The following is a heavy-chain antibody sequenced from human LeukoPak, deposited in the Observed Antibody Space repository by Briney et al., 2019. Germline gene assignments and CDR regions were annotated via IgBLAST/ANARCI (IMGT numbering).Heavy chain of an antibody. CDR3: ARHQYDFRSGYQAYFDY. Sequence: SETLSLTCTVSGGSISSSSYYWGWIRQPPGKGLEWIGSIYYSGSTYYNPSLKSRVTISVDTSKNQFSLKLSSVTAADTAVYYCARHQYDFRSGYQAYFDYWGQGTLVTVSS. CDR2: IYYSGST. J-gene: IGHJ4*02. CDR1: GGSISSSSYY. D-gene: IGHD3-3*01. V-gene: IGHV4-39*01.